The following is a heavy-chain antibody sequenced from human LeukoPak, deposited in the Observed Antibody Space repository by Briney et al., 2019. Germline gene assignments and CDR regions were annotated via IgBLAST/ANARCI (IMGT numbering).Heavy chain of an antibody. J-gene: IGHJ4*02. CDR3: ATSRTFDY. V-gene: IGHV3-74*01. CDR2: INIDGSNT. CDR1: GFTLSSYW. Sequence: PGGSLRLSCAASGFTLSSYWMHWVRQAPGKGLVWVSHINIDGSNTRYADSVKGRFTISRDNAENTFYLQMNSLRVDDTAVYYCATSRTFDYWGQGTLVTVSS.